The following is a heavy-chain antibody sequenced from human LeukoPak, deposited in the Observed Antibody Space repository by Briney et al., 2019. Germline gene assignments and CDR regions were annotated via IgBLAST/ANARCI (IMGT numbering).Heavy chain of an antibody. Sequence: PSETLSLTSTVSGDSINSNNYYWGWIRQPPGKGLEWIGSIYYSGSTYYNPSLKSRVTISVDTSKNQFSLKLSSVTAADTAVYYCARHGYYYYGMDVWGQGTTVTVSS. CDR3: ARHGYYYYGMDV. V-gene: IGHV4-39*01. CDR2: IYYSGST. CDR1: GDSINSNNYY. J-gene: IGHJ6*02.